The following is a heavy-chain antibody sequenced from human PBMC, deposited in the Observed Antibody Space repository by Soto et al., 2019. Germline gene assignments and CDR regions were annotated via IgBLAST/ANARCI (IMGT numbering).Heavy chain of an antibody. CDR3: VRDRYSSSGWFYP. CDR2: THYRSRFFS. V-gene: IGHV6-1*01. D-gene: IGHD3-10*01. J-gene: IGHJ5*02. CDR1: GDSVSSYSAA. Sequence: SQTLSLTCAISGDSVSSYSAAWNWIMQSPAGGREWLERTHYRSRFFSDYAESVKMRIILTPDTSKNQFSLHLKSVTPEDTAVYYCVRDRYSSSGWFYPWGKGTPFTVSS.